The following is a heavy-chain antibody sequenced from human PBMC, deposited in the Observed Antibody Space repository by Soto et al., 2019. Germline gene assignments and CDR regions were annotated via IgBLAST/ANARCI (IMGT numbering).Heavy chain of an antibody. V-gene: IGHV3-21*01. CDR1: GFTFSSYS. D-gene: IGHD3-10*01. CDR3: ASWLWFGELEVGDEGGLDY. CDR2: ISSSSSYI. J-gene: IGHJ4*02. Sequence: EVQLVESGGGLVKPGGSLRLSCAASGFTFSSYSMNWVRQAPGKGLEWVSSISSSSSYIYYADSVKGRFTISRDNAKNSLYLQMNSLRAEDTAVYYCASWLWFGELEVGDEGGLDYWGQGTLVTVSS.